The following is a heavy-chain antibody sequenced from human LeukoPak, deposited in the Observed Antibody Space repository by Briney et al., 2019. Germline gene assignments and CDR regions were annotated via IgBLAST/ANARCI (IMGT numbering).Heavy chain of an antibody. CDR3: ARSLKPYYYMDV. CDR1: GFPFGSYW. J-gene: IGHJ6*03. V-gene: IGHV3-74*01. CDR2: INTDGGST. Sequence: GGSLSLSCAAPGFPFGSYWMHWVRQAPGKGLGWVSRINTDGGSTTYADSVKGRFTISRDNAKNTLYLQMNSLRAEDTAVYYCARSLKPYYYMDVWGKGTTVTVSS.